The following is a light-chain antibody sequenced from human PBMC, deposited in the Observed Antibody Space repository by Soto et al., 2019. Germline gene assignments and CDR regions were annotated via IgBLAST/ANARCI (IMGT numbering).Light chain of an antibody. CDR3: QTWGTGIQV. Sequence: QSVLTQSPSASASLGASVKLTCTLSSGHSSYAIAWHQQQPEKGPRYLMKLNSDGSHSKGDGIPDRFSGSSSGAERYLTISILHSEYEADYYCQTWGTGIQVFGGGTKLTVL. V-gene: IGLV4-69*01. CDR2: LNSDGSH. J-gene: IGLJ2*01. CDR1: SGHSSYA.